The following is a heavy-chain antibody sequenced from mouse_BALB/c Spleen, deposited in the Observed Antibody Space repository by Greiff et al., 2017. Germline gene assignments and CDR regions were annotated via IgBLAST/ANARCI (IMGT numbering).Heavy chain of an antibody. Sequence: EVKLMESGGGLVQPGGSLRLSCATSGFTFTDYYMSWVRQPPGKALEWLGFIRNKANGYTTEYSASVKGRFTISRDNSQSILYLQMNTLRAEDSATYYCARDMITTGYAMDYWGQGTSVTVSS. J-gene: IGHJ4*01. D-gene: IGHD2-4*01. CDR3: ARDMITTGYAMDY. V-gene: IGHV7-3*02. CDR1: GFTFTDYY. CDR2: IRNKANGYTT.